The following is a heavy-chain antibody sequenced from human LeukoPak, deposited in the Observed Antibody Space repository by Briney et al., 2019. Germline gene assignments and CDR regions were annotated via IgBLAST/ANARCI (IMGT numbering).Heavy chain of an antibody. D-gene: IGHD6-13*01. Sequence: GGSLRLSCAASGFTLSDYYMNWIRQAPGKGLEWVSYISSSGSTIYYADSVKGRFTISRDNAKNSLYLQMNSLRAEDTAVYYCARAGDSSSWYDGYYYYGMDVWGQGTTVTVSS. CDR1: GFTLSDYY. V-gene: IGHV3-11*01. J-gene: IGHJ6*02. CDR2: ISSSGSTI. CDR3: ARAGDSSSWYDGYYYYGMDV.